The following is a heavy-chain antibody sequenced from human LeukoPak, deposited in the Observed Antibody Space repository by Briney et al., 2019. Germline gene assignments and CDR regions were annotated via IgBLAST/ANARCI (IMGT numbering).Heavy chain of an antibody. D-gene: IGHD3-3*01. V-gene: IGHV4-39*07. Sequence: PSETLSLTCTVSGGSISRSSYYWGWIRQPPGKGLEWIGSIYYSGSTYYNPSLKSRVTISVDTSKNQFSLKLSSVTAADTAVYYCARGTGVLRFLEWSTAKYYFDYWGQGTLVTVSS. CDR2: IYYSGST. CDR1: GGSISRSSYY. J-gene: IGHJ4*02. CDR3: ARGTGVLRFLEWSTAKYYFDY.